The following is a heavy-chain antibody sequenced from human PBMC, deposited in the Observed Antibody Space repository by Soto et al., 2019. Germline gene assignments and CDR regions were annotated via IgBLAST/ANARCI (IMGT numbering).Heavy chain of an antibody. Sequence: EVQLVESGGGLVKPGGSLRLSCAASGFTFSNAWMNWVRQAPGKGLEWVGRIKSKTDGGTTDYAAPVKGRFTISRDDSKNTLYLQIKSLKTADTAVYYCTTDPVDTAPDHSDYYSYYGMDVWGQGTTVTVSS. CDR1: GFTFSNAW. J-gene: IGHJ6*02. D-gene: IGHD5-18*01. V-gene: IGHV3-15*07. CDR3: TTDPVDTAPDHSDYYSYYGMDV. CDR2: IKSKTDGGTT.